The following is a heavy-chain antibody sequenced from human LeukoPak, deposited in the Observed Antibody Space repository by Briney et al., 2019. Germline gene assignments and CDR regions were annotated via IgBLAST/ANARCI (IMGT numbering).Heavy chain of an antibody. CDR1: GYTFTCYY. CDR2: INPNSGGT. CDR3: ARVGGYKGITMIPAY. D-gene: IGHD3-22*01. J-gene: IGHJ4*02. V-gene: IGHV1-2*02. Sequence: ASVKVSCKASGYTFTCYYMHWVRQAPGQGLEWMGWINPNSGGTNYAQKFQGRVTVTRDTSISTAYMELSRLRSDDTAVYYCARVGGYKGITMIPAYWGQGTLVTVSS.